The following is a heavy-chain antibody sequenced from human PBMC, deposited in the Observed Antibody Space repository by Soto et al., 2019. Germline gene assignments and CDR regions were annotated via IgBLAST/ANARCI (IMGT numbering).Heavy chain of an antibody. D-gene: IGHD6-13*01. V-gene: IGHV5-10-1*01. CDR2: IDPSDSYT. J-gene: IGHJ4*01. CDR3: AKWVLGIYDLDY. CDR1: GYSFTSNL. Sequence: GEPLKSAFHGSGYSFTSNLITWVRQVPGKGLALMGRIDPSDSYTNYSPSFQCHVTISADTSIRTVYLQWSSLKASDTAMYYCAKWVLGIYDLDYWGQG.